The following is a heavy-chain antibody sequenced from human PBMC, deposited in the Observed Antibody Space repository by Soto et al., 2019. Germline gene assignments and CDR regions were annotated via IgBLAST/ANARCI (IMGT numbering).Heavy chain of an antibody. D-gene: IGHD5-18*01. CDR3: GVDGALGDTAVVDS. CDR2: IWYDGSNK. CDR1: GFTFSTYG. Sequence: QVQLVESGGGVVQPGKSLRLSCAASGFTFSTYGMHWVRQAPGKGLEWVAVIWYDGSNKYHGDSLKGRFTISRDNSKNTLYLQINSRIAEDAAVYYCGVDGALGDTAVVDSWGQGTLVTVSP. V-gene: IGHV3-33*01. J-gene: IGHJ4*02.